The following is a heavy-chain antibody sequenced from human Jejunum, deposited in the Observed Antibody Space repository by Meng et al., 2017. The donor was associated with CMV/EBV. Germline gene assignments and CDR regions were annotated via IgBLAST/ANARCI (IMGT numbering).Heavy chain of an antibody. CDR2: FYSSDTY. D-gene: IGHD1-26*01. CDR3: ARGPGASTREGFDH. CDR1: GGSINNYY. J-gene: IGHJ4*02. Sequence: VQSQESGPGRCKPSETLALTCTVSGGSINNYYWSWIRQSAGKGLEWIGRFYSSDTYNYHPSLNSRVTMSLDTSKKQFSLILSSVTAADTARYYCARGPGASTREGFDHWGLGTLVTVSS. V-gene: IGHV4-4*07.